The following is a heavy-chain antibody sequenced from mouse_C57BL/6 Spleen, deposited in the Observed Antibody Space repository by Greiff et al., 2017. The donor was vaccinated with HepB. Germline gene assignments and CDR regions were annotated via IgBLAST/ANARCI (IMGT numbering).Heavy chain of an antibody. J-gene: IGHJ4*01. CDR1: GFTFSDYG. CDR3: ARPEGGDY. CDR2: ISSGSSTI. Sequence: EVKLVESGGGLVKPGGSLKLSCAASGFTFSDYGMHWVRQAPEKGLEWVAYISSGSSTIYYADTVKGRFTISRDNAKNTLFLQMTSRRAEDTAMYYCARPEGGDYWGQGTSVTVSS. V-gene: IGHV5-17*01.